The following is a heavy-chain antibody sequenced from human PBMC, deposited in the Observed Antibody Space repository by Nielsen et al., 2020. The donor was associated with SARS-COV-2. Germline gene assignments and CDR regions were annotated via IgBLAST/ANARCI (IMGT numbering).Heavy chain of an antibody. Sequence: SETLSLTCAVYGGSFSGYYWSWIRQPPGKGLEWIGEINHSGSTNYNPSLKSRVTISIDTSKKQFSLNLSSVTAADMAVYYCARRAEGLELWRRYFYYMVVWGKGTTVTVSS. CDR3: ARRAEGLELWRRYFYYMVV. CDR2: INHSGST. D-gene: IGHD5-18*01. CDR1: GGSFSGYY. V-gene: IGHV4-34*01. J-gene: IGHJ6*03.